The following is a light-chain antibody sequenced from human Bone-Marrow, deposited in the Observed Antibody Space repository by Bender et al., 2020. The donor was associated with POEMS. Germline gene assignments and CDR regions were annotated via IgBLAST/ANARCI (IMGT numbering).Light chain of an antibody. CDR2: EVS. V-gene: IGLV2-14*01. CDR3: SSYTSSSTRV. J-gene: IGLJ2*01. CDR1: SSDVAGYNY. Sequence: QSALTQPASVSGSPGQSIAISCTGTSSDVAGYNYVSWYQQHPGEAPKLMIYEVSNRPSGVSNRFSGSKSGNTASLTISGLQAEDEADYYCSSYTSSSTRVFGGGTKLTVL.